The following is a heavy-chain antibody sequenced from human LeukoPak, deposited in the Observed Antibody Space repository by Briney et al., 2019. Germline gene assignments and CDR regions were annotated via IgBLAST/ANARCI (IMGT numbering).Heavy chain of an antibody. Sequence: GGSLRLSCAASGFTFSSYAMSWVRQAPGKGLEWVSAISGSGGSTYYADSVKGRFTISRDNSKNTLYLQMNSQRAEDTAVYYCAKDQWSSSGYPDYWGQGTLVTVSS. D-gene: IGHD3-22*01. CDR1: GFTFSSYA. CDR3: AKDQWSSSGYPDY. CDR2: ISGSGGST. V-gene: IGHV3-23*01. J-gene: IGHJ4*02.